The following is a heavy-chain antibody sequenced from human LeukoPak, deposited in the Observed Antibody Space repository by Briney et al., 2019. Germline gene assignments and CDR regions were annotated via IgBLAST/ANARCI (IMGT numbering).Heavy chain of an antibody. V-gene: IGHV1-69*05. CDR3: ARDEAYYDSSAQGGA. D-gene: IGHD3-22*01. J-gene: IGHJ4*02. CDR1: GGTFSSYA. Sequence: GSSVKVSCKASGGTFSSYAISWVRQAPGQGLEWMGGIIPIFGTANYAQKFQGRVTITTDESTSTAYMELSSLRSEDTAVYYCARDEAYYDSSAQGGAWGQGTLVTVSS. CDR2: IIPIFGTA.